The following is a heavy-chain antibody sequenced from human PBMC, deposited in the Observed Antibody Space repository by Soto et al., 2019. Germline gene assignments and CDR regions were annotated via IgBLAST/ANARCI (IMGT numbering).Heavy chain of an antibody. D-gene: IGHD6-19*01. Sequence: PWGSLRLACAASVFTFSDYYMSWIRQAPGKGLEWVSYISSSGSTIYYADSVKVRFTISRDNAKNSLYLQMNSLRAEDTAVYYCARLDSSGWSWGAFDIWGQGTMVTVSS. J-gene: IGHJ3*02. CDR3: ARLDSSGWSWGAFDI. CDR1: VFTFSDYY. V-gene: IGHV3-11*01. CDR2: ISSSGSTI.